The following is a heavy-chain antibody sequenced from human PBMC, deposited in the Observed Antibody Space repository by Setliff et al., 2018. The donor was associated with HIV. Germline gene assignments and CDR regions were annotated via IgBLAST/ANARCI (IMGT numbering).Heavy chain of an antibody. J-gene: IGHJ6*02. CDR1: GGSISSFY. Sequence: SETLSLTCTVSGGSISSFYWTWIRQPPGKGLEWIGYIYYSGSTNYNPSLKSRLTISVATSKNQFSLKLNSVTTADTAVYYCARSRTSSGYYGVTGYGMDVWGQGTTVTVSS. CDR3: ARSRTSSGYYGVTGYGMDV. V-gene: IGHV4-59*01. D-gene: IGHD3-22*01. CDR2: IYYSGST.